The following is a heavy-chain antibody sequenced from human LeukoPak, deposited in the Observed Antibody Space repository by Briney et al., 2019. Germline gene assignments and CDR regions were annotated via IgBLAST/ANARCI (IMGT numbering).Heavy chain of an antibody. V-gene: IGHV3-21*01. CDR2: ISSSSSYI. J-gene: IGHJ6*02. Sequence: GSLSLSCAASGFTFSSYSMNWVRQAPGKGLEWVSSISSSSSYIYYADSVKGRFTISRDNAKNSLYLQMNSLRAEDTAVYYCARADYDFWSGYFPYYYYGMDVWGQGTTVTVSS. CDR3: ARADYDFWSGYFPYYYYGMDV. D-gene: IGHD3-3*01. CDR1: GFTFSSYS.